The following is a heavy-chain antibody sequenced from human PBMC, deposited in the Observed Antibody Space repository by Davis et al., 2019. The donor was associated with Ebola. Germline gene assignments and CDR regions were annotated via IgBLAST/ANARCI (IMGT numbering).Heavy chain of an antibody. CDR1: GFTFSNYA. CDR3: AKYCTNGVCPFDY. V-gene: IGHV3-23*01. Sequence: GGSLRLSCAASGFTFSNYALSWVRQAPGKGLECVSAVSDSGVSTHYADSVKGRFTISRDNSKNTLYLQMNSLRVEDTAVYYCAKYCTNGVCPFDYWGQGTLVTVSS. CDR2: VSDSGVST. D-gene: IGHD2-8*01. J-gene: IGHJ4*02.